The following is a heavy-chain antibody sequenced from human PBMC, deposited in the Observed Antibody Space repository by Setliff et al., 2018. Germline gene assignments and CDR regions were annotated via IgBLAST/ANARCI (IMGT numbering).Heavy chain of an antibody. CDR2: LYPGDSDT. CDR1: GYSFTSYW. D-gene: IGHD5-12*01. V-gene: IGHV5-51*01. Sequence: GESLKISCKGSGYSFTSYWIGWVRQMPGKGLEWMGILYPGDSDTRYSPSFQGQVTISADKSISTAYLQWSSLKASDTAIYYCARNRVALYDAFDIWGQGTMVTVS. CDR3: ARNRVALYDAFDI. J-gene: IGHJ3*02.